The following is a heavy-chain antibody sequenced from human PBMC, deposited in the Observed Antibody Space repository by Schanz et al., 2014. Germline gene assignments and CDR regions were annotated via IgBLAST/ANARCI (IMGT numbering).Heavy chain of an antibody. CDR1: GFTFSSYG. D-gene: IGHD4-17*01. CDR3: AKDPHKDYGGKPQTFDI. V-gene: IGHV3-33*06. Sequence: VKLVESGGDVVQPGRSLRLSCAASGFTFSSYGMHWVRQAPGKGLEWVAVIRYDGNNKYYADSVKGRFTISRDNSKNILYLQMNSLRAEDTALYYCAKDPHKDYGGKPQTFDIWGQGTMVTVSS. J-gene: IGHJ3*02. CDR2: IRYDGNNK.